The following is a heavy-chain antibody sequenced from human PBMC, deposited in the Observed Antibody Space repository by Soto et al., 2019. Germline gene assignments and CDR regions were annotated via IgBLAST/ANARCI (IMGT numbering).Heavy chain of an antibody. D-gene: IGHD5-18*01. CDR1: GFTFSSYA. CDR3: ARVGTVRRDVGVPAVRGYSYGLSAFDI. CDR2: ISYDGSNK. Sequence: WGSLRLSCAASGFTFSSYAMHWVRQAPGKGLEWVAVISYDGSNKYYADSVKGRFTVSRDNSKNTLYLQMNGLRAEDTAVYYCARVGTVRRDVGVPAVRGYSYGLSAFDIWGQGTMVTVSS. V-gene: IGHV3-30-3*01. J-gene: IGHJ3*02.